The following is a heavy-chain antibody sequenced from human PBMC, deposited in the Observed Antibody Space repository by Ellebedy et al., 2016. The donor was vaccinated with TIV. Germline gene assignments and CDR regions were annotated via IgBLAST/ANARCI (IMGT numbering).Heavy chain of an antibody. D-gene: IGHD1-7*01. J-gene: IGHJ3*02. CDR2: IDTGGDT. Sequence: GESLKISCAASGFTVSYTYMSWVRRAPGKGLEWVSLIDTGGDTYYADSVKGRFTISRDSSKNTVFLQMNSLRADDTAGYYCARRITGTYGDDALDIWGQGTMVTVS. CDR1: GFTVSYTY. V-gene: IGHV3-53*01. CDR3: ARRITGTYGDDALDI.